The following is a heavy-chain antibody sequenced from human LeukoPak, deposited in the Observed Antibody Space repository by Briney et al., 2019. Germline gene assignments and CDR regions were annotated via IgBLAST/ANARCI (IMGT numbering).Heavy chain of an antibody. CDR2: IKYDGSEK. CDR3: ARDIAPAGLFFDY. D-gene: IGHD6-13*01. J-gene: IGHJ4*02. CDR1: GFTLSSYW. Sequence: GGSLRLSCAASGFTLSSYWLSWVRQAPGKGLEWVANIKYDGSEKDYVDSVKGRFTISRDNAKNSLYLQMNSLRAEDTAVYYCARDIAPAGLFFDYWGQGTLVTVSS. V-gene: IGHV3-7*01.